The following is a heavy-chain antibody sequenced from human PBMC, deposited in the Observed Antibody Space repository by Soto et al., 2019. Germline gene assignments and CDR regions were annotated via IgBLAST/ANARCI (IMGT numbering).Heavy chain of an antibody. J-gene: IGHJ4*02. CDR1: GFIFSGSA. V-gene: IGHV3-73*01. CDR3: IRGGSPYYYDY. CDR2: ILSKAGNYAT. Sequence: EVQLVESGGGLVQPGGSLKLSCAASGFIFSGSAVHWVRQASGKGLEWVGRILSKAGNYATAYPASMKGRFTISRDDSENTAFLQMNSMKTEVKAVYYCIRGGSPYYYDYWGQGTLVAVSS.